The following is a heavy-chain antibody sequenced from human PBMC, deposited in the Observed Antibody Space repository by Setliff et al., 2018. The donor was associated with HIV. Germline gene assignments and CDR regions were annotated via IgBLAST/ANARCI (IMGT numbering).Heavy chain of an antibody. CDR3: ARSHFITLFGVIYYPGYFDL. D-gene: IGHD3-3*01. CDR1: GFDFTSHW. Sequence: GESLKISCKASGFDFTSHWIAWVRQMPGQGLEWMGIIYPSDSATAYSPSFQGQITISADKSISTAYLQWSSLKASDTAIYYCARSHFITLFGVIYYPGYFDLWGRGTQVTVSS. J-gene: IGHJ2*01. CDR2: IYPSDSAT. V-gene: IGHV5-51*01.